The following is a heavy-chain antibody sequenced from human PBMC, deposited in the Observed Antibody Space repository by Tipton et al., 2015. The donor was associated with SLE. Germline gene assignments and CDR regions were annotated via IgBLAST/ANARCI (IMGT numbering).Heavy chain of an antibody. CDR1: GFTFSSYA. D-gene: IGHD7-27*01. J-gene: IGHJ3*02. Sequence: SLRLSCAASGFTFSSYAMHWVRQAPGKGLEWVAVMSFDGSKKYYVDSVKGRFIISRDNSKNTLYLQMNSLRAEDTAVYYCARELTGAREAFDIWGQGTMVTVSS. V-gene: IGHV3-30*04. CDR3: ARELTGAREAFDI. CDR2: MSFDGSKK.